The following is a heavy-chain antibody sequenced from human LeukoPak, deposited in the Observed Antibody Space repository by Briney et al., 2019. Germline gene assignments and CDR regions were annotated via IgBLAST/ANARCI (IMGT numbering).Heavy chain of an antibody. D-gene: IGHD6-19*01. Sequence: GASVKVSCKASGYSFTTYGISWVRQAPGQGLEWMGWISAFNGNTNYAQNLQGRITLTTDTSTSTAYMELRSLRSDDTAVYYCGRDQQQWLPTIADYWGQGTLVSASS. CDR1: GYSFTTYG. CDR2: ISAFNGNT. J-gene: IGHJ4*02. V-gene: IGHV1-18*01. CDR3: GRDQQQWLPTIADY.